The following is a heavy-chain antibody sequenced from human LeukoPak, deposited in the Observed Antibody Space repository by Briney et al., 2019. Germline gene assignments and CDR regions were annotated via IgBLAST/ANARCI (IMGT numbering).Heavy chain of an antibody. Sequence: GESLRLSCAASGFTFSDYYMSWIRQAPGKGLEWVSYISSSGGTISYADSVKGRFTISRDNAKNSLYLQMNSLRAEDTAVYYCARAFHYYYYMDVWGKGTTVTVSS. V-gene: IGHV3-11*04. J-gene: IGHJ6*03. CDR1: GFTFSDYY. CDR2: ISSSGGTI. CDR3: ARAFHYYYYMDV.